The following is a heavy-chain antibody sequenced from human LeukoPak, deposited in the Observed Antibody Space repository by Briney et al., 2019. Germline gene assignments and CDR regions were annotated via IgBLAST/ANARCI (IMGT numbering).Heavy chain of an antibody. CDR2: INAGNGNT. Sequence: ASVKVSCKASGYTFTSYAMHWVRQAPGQRLEWMGWINAGNGNTKYSQKFQGRVTITRDTSASTAYMELSSLRSEDTAVCYCALGGYSYGYNWFDPWGQGTLVTVSS. CDR1: GYTFTSYA. D-gene: IGHD5-18*01. J-gene: IGHJ5*02. CDR3: ALGGYSYGYNWFDP. V-gene: IGHV1-3*01.